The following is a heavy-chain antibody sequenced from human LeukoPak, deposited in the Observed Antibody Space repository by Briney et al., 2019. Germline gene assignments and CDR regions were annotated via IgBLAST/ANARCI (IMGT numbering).Heavy chain of an antibody. J-gene: IGHJ4*02. CDR1: GGSLSSGGYY. D-gene: IGHD5-12*01. CDR2: ISSSGTT. Sequence: PSETLSLTCTVSGGSLSSGGYYWSWLRQHPGTGLEWIGYISSSGTTYYNPSLRSRITISVDSSKSQFSLNLSSVTASDTAVYYCAGVGNGGYGGFDYWGQGTLVTVSS. CDR3: AGVGNGGYGGFDY. V-gene: IGHV4-30-4*08.